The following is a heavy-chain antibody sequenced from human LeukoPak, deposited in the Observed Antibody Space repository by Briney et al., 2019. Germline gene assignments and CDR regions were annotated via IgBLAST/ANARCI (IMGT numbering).Heavy chain of an antibody. CDR3: ARRFSRITMIRGESWFDP. V-gene: IGHV3-30*03. Sequence: GRSLRLSCAASGLTFSSYSMHWVRQAPGKGLEWLAVSLYDGSMQYYAESMKGRLTISRDNSRNTVYMQMSSLRTEDTAVYYCARRFSRITMIRGESWFDPWGQGTLVIVSS. D-gene: IGHD3-10*01. CDR1: GLTFSSYS. CDR2: SLYDGSMQ. J-gene: IGHJ5*02.